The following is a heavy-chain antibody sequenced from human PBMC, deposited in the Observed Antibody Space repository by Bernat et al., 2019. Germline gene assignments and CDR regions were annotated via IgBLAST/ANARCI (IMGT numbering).Heavy chain of an antibody. V-gene: IGHV3-11*05. CDR2: ISSSSSYT. D-gene: IGHD2-15*01. CDR1: GFTFSDYY. CDR3: ARSGAAATYYYYYGMDV. J-gene: IGHJ6*02. Sequence: QVQLVESGGGLVKPGGSLRLSCAASGFTFSDYYMSWIRQAPGKGLEWVSYISSSSSYTNYADSVKGRFTISRDNAKNSLYLQMNSLRAEDTAVYYCARSGAAATYYYYYGMDVWGQGTTVTVSS.